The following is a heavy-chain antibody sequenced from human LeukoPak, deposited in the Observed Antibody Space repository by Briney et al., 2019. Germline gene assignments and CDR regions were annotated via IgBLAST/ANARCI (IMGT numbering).Heavy chain of an antibody. V-gene: IGHV4-39*07. CDR3: ARDIRGLLTDYFDY. Sequence: SQTLSLTCTVSGGSISSGSYYWGWIRQPPGKGLEWIGSIYYSGSTYYNPSLKSRVTISVDTSKNQFSLKLSSVTAADTAVYYCARDIRGLLTDYFDYWGQGTLVTVSS. CDR1: GGSISSGSYY. CDR2: IYYSGST. D-gene: IGHD1-14*01. J-gene: IGHJ4*02.